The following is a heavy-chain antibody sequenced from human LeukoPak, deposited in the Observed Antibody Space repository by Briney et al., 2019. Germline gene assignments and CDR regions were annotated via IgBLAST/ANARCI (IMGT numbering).Heavy chain of an antibody. V-gene: IGHV4-4*02. J-gene: IGHJ6*02. CDR2: INHSGST. CDR3: ARGRMVDFWSGYYNNYYYYGMDV. D-gene: IGHD3-3*01. Sequence: SETLSLTCAVSGGSISSSNWWSWVRQPPGKGLEWIGEINHSGSTNYNPSLKSRVTISVDTSKNQFSLKLSSVTAADTAVYYCARGRMVDFWSGYYNNYYYYGMDVWGQGTTVTVSS. CDR1: GGSISSSNW.